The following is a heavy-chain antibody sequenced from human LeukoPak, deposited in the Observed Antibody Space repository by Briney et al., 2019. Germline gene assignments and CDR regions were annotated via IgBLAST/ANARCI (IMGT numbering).Heavy chain of an antibody. J-gene: IGHJ4*02. CDR1: GFSISNGYY. Sequence: SETLSLTCSVSGFSISNGYYWSWIRQPPGKGLEWIGYIYYSGSTNYNPSLKSRVTISVDTSKNQFSLKLSSVTAADTAVYYCARGVVEMATNEGLDYWGQGTLVTVSS. V-gene: IGHV4-61*01. D-gene: IGHD5-24*01. CDR3: ARGVVEMATNEGLDY. CDR2: IYYSGST.